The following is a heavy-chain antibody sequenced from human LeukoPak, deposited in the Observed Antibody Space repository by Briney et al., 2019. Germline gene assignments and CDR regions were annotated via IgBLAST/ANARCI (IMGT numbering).Heavy chain of an antibody. CDR2: INTYNSNT. J-gene: IGHJ4*02. Sequence: GASVKVSCKASGYTFNSYGITWGRQAPGQGLGWMGWINTYNSNTNYAQKLQGRVTLTRDPFTSTVYMELRSLRSDDTAVYYCARGWENDYWGQGSLVTVSS. V-gene: IGHV1-18*01. D-gene: IGHD1-26*01. CDR1: GYTFNSYG. CDR3: ARGWENDY.